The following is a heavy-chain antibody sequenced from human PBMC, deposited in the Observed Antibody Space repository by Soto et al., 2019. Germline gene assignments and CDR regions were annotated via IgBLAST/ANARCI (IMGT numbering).Heavy chain of an antibody. Sequence: SGPTLVNPTQTLTLTCTFSGFSLRSTGMCVSWIRQPPGKALEWLALIDGDDDKYYSTSLETRLTISKDTSKNQVVLTMTNMDPVDTATYYCARTAVARSGYFFDSWGQGTLVTVSS. V-gene: IGHV2-70*01. J-gene: IGHJ4*02. CDR3: ARTAVARSGYFFDS. CDR2: IDGDDDK. CDR1: GFSLRSTGMC. D-gene: IGHD3-3*01.